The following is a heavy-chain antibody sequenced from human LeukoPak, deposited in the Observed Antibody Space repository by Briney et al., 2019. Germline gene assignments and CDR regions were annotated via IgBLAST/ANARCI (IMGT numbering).Heavy chain of an antibody. V-gene: IGHV4-4*07. J-gene: IGHJ3*02. Sequence: PSETLSLTCTVSGGSISSYYWSWIRQPAGKGLEWIGRIYTSGSTNYNPSLKSRVTMSVDTSKNQFSLKLSSVTAADTAVYYCARGDITMVRGVISEAFDIWGQGTMVTVSS. CDR1: GGSISSYY. CDR2: IYTSGST. D-gene: IGHD3-10*01. CDR3: ARGDITMVRGVISEAFDI.